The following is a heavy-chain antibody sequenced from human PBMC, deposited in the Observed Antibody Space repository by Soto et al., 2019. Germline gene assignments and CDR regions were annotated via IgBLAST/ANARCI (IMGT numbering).Heavy chain of an antibody. CDR2: ISSSSSSI. V-gene: IGHV3-48*01. CDR1: GITFISHS. J-gene: IGHJ4*02. Sequence: GGSLRLSCAASGITFISHSMNWVRQAPGRGLEWISYISSSSSSIYYADSVKGRFTISRDDAKNLLYLQMNSLRAEDTALYYCARGTGGSSFVLDYWGQGTLVTVSS. CDR3: ARGTGGSSFVLDY. D-gene: IGHD6-13*01.